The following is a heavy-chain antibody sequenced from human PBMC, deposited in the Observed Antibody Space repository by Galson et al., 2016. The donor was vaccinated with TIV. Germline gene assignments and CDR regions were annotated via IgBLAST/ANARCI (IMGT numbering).Heavy chain of an antibody. Sequence: SLRLSCADTGFTFSRYPMHWVRQAPGKGLEWVAVISYDGSNKYYADSVKGRFTISRDNSENTLYLQMNSLRAEDTGVYYCAKEVQRRLHYWGQGTLVTVSS. CDR1: GFTFSRYP. J-gene: IGHJ4*02. CDR2: ISYDGSNK. V-gene: IGHV3-30-3*01. D-gene: IGHD1-1*01. CDR3: AKEVQRRLHY.